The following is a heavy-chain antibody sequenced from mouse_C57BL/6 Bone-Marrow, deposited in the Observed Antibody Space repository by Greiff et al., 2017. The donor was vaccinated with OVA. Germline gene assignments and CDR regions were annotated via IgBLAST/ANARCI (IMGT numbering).Heavy chain of an antibody. J-gene: IGHJ2*01. CDR3: TTDWDGGDY. Sequence: EVQLQQSGAELVKPGASVKISCKASGYTFTDYYINWVKQRPEQGLEWIGWIDPENGDTEYASKFQGKATITADTSSNTAYLQLSSLTSEDTAVYYCTTDWDGGDYWGQGTTLTVSS. CDR1: GYTFTDYY. V-gene: IGHV14-4*01. D-gene: IGHD4-1*01. CDR2: IDPENGDT.